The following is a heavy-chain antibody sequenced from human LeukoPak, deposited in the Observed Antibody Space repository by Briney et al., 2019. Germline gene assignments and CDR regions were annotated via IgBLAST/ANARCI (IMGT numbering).Heavy chain of an antibody. D-gene: IGHD2-2*01. J-gene: IGHJ4*02. Sequence: GASVKVSCKASGYTFTSYGISWVRQAPGQGLEWMGWISAYNGNTTYAQKRQGRVTMTTDTSTSTAYMELRSLRSDDTAVYYCARVSDIVVVPAVIPFDYWGQGTLVTVSS. CDR1: GYTFTSYG. CDR2: ISAYNGNT. V-gene: IGHV1-18*01. CDR3: ARVSDIVVVPAVIPFDY.